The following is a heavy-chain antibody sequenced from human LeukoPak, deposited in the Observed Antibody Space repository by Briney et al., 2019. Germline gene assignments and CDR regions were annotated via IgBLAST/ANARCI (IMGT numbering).Heavy chain of an antibody. D-gene: IGHD5-24*01. CDR3: ATRRGGYNYVWFDP. CDR1: GGSISSYY. Sequence: SETLSLTCTVSGGSISSYYWSWIRQPPGKGLEWIGEINHSGSTNYNPSLKSRVTISVDTSKNQFSLKLSSVTAADTAVYYCATRRGGYNYVWFDPWGQGTLVTVSS. CDR2: INHSGST. J-gene: IGHJ5*02. V-gene: IGHV4-34*01.